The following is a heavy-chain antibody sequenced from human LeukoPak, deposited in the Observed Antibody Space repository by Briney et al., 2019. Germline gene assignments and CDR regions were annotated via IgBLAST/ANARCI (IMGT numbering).Heavy chain of an antibody. CDR2: INQDGSEE. J-gene: IGHJ4*02. Sequence: GGSLRLSCAASGFTFSRYWMTWVRQAPGKGLVWVAHINQDGSEEHYVDSVKARFTISRDNAKNSLYLQMNSLRAEDTAVYYCVRDGGISGYDLLDYWGQGTLVTVSS. CDR1: GFTFSRYW. D-gene: IGHD5-12*01. V-gene: IGHV3-7*01. CDR3: VRDGGISGYDLLDY.